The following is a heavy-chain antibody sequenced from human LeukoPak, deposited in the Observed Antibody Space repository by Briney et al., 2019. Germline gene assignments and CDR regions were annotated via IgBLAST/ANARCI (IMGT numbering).Heavy chain of an antibody. CDR1: GHTFTSYN. CDR2: INPTSGGT. D-gene: IGHD6-13*01. Sequence: ASVKVSCKSSGHTFTSYNIHWVRQAPGQGLEWMGIINPTSGGTTTAQKFQGRVTLTRDTSTNTVYLALNNLKSADTAVYYCTRTLGMRSSTWSFDYWGQGTLVTVSS. V-gene: IGHV1-46*01. CDR3: TRTLGMRSSTWSFDY. J-gene: IGHJ4*02.